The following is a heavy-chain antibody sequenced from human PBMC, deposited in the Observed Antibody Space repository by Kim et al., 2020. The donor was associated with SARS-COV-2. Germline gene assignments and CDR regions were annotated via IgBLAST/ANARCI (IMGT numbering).Heavy chain of an antibody. V-gene: IGHV3-23*01. J-gene: IGHJ6*02. CDR3: AKDSAWGVKTSYGMDV. CDR2: ISGSGGSP. Sequence: GGSLRLSCAASGFTFNSYAMRWVRQAPGKGLEWVSGISGSGGSPDYADSVKGRFTISRDNSKNTLYLQMNSLRAEDTAVYYCAKDSAWGVKTSYGMDVWGQGTTVTVSS. CDR1: GFTFNSYA. D-gene: IGHD3-10*01.